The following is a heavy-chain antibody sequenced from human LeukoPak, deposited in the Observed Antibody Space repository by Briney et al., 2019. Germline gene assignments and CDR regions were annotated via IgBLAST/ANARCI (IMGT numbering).Heavy chain of an antibody. D-gene: IGHD2-2*01. V-gene: IGHV1-69*13. Sequence: ASVKVSCKASGGTFSSYAISWVRQAPGQGLEWMGGIIPIFGTANCAQKFQGRVTITADESTSTAYMELSSLRSEDTAVYYCARDHVVVVPAASGPIGMDVWGKGTTVTVSS. CDR1: GGTFSSYA. CDR2: IIPIFGTA. J-gene: IGHJ6*04. CDR3: ARDHVVVVPAASGPIGMDV.